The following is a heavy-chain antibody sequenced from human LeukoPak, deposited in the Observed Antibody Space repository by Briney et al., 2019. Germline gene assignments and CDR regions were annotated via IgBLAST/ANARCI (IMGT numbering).Heavy chain of an antibody. V-gene: IGHV4-34*01. Sequence: SETLSLTCAVYGGSFSGYYWSWIRQPPGKGLEWIGEINHSGSTNYNPSLKSRVTISVDTSKNQFSLKLSSVTAADTAVYYCARDLGRKYYYDSSGYYGYWGQGTLVTVSS. CDR3: ARDLGRKYYYDSSGYYGY. D-gene: IGHD3-22*01. CDR1: GGSFSGYY. J-gene: IGHJ4*02. CDR2: INHSGST.